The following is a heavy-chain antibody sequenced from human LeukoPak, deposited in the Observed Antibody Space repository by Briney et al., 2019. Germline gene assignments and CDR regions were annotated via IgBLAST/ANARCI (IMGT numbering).Heavy chain of an antibody. D-gene: IGHD2-21*01. CDR2: INHSGST. V-gene: IGHV4-34*01. CDR3: ARGDWVY. J-gene: IGHJ4*02. Sequence: SGTLSLTCAVYGGSFSGYYWSWIRQPPGKGLEWIGEINHSGSTNYNPSLKSRVTISVDTSKNQFSLKLSSVTAADTAVYYCARGDWVYWGQGTLVSVCS. CDR1: GGSFSGYY.